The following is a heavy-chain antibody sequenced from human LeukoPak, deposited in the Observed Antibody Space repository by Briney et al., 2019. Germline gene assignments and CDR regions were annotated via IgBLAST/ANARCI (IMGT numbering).Heavy chain of an antibody. CDR3: VRGDSRDY. CDR1: EFTFSSYS. V-gene: IGHV3-21*01. Sequence: PGGSLRLSCAASEFTFSSYSVNWVRQAPGKGLEWVSSITGSGSHMFYADSVKGRFTISRDNAKNSLYLQMNSLRAEDTAVYYCVRGDSRDYWGQGTLVTVSS. CDR2: ITGSGSHM. J-gene: IGHJ4*02. D-gene: IGHD6-13*01.